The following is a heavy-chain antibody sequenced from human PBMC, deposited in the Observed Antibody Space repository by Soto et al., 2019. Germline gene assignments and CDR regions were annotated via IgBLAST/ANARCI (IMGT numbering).Heavy chain of an antibody. Sequence: QVQLVQSGAEVKKPGASVIVSCKASGYTFTSYGISWVRQAPGQGLEWVGWISAYNSITKYAEELQGRVTLTTDTSTRTAYMELRSLRSDDTAVYYCARDRHFWPDYWGPVTLVTVSS. CDR1: GYTFTSYG. J-gene: IGHJ4*02. V-gene: IGHV1-18*01. CDR2: ISAYNSIT. CDR3: ARDRHFWPDY.